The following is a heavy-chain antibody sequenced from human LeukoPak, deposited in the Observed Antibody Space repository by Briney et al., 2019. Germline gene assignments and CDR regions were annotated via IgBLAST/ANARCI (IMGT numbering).Heavy chain of an antibody. D-gene: IGHD6-19*01. J-gene: IGHJ5*02. CDR3: ARHGGSGWYPTDNWFEP. CDR2: IYYSGST. V-gene: IGHV4-39*01. CDR1: GGSISSSSYY. Sequence: PSGTLSLTCTVSGGSISSSSYYWGWIRQPPGKGLEWMGSIYYSGSTYYNPSLKSRVTISVDTSKNQFSLKLGSVTAADTAVYYCARHGGSGWYPTDNWFEPWGQGTLVTVSS.